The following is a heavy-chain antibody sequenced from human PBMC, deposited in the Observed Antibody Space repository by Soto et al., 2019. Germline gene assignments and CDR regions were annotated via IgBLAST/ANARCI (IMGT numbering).Heavy chain of an antibody. V-gene: IGHV3-73*01. Sequence: GGSLRLSCAASGFTFSGSAMHWVRQASGKGLEWVGRIRSKANSYATAYAASVKGRFTISRDDSKNTAYLQMNSLKTEDTAVYYCTRHVKQLGDAFDIWGQGTMVTVSS. CDR2: IRSKANSYAT. CDR1: GFTFSGSA. J-gene: IGHJ3*02. CDR3: TRHVKQLGDAFDI. D-gene: IGHD1-1*01.